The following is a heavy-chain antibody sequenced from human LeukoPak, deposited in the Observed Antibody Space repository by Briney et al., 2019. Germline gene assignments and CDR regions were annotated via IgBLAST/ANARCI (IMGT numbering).Heavy chain of an antibody. CDR1: GGSISGYY. D-gene: IGHD3-10*01. V-gene: IGHV4-59*05. Sequence: SETLSLTCAVYGGSISGYYWSWIRQPPGKGLEWIGSIYYSGSTYYNPSLKSRVTISVDTSKNQFSLKLSSVTAADTAVYYCARPITLVRGARENWFDPWGQGTLVTVSS. CDR3: ARPITLVRGARENWFDP. J-gene: IGHJ5*02. CDR2: IYYSGST.